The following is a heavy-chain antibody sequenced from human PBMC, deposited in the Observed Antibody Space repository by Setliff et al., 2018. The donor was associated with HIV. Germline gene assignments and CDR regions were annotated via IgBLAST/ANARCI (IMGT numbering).Heavy chain of an antibody. J-gene: IGHJ2*01. CDR2: IIPFFGTT. V-gene: IGHV1-69*05. CDR3: ARGRRSDYYDSDGYLDYYFDL. CDR1: GDTFSSYS. D-gene: IGHD3-22*01. Sequence: GASVKVSCKTSGDTFSSYSVSWVRQAPGQGLQWMGGIIPFFGTTNYAQKFQDRVRITTDEAAPAAPATTVYMELSSLRSDDTAVHYCARGRRSDYYDSDGYLDYYFDLWGRGTLVTVSS.